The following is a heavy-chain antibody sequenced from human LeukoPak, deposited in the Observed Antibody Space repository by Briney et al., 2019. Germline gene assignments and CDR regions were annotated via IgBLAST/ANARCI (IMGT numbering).Heavy chain of an antibody. CDR2: IIPIFGTA. CDR3: ASPYCSGGSCYACWFDP. D-gene: IGHD2-15*01. Sequence: SVKVSCKASGGTFSSYAISWVRQAPGQGLEWMGGIIPIFGTANYAQKFQGRVTITADESTSTAYMELSSLRSEDTAVYYCASPYCSGGSCYACWFDPWGQGTLVTVSS. J-gene: IGHJ5*02. CDR1: GGTFSSYA. V-gene: IGHV1-69*13.